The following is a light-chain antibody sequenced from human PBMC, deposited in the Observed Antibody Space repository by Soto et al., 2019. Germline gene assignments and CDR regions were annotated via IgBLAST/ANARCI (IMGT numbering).Light chain of an antibody. V-gene: IGKV3-20*01. Sequence: EIVLTQSPDTLSLSPGERATLSCRPSESVTSSHLAWYQQKRGQAPRLLIYGASSRATDIPDRFSGSGSGTDFTLTISRLEPEDFAVYYCQHYGSSSNTFGQGTRLEIK. J-gene: IGKJ5*01. CDR2: GAS. CDR3: QHYGSSSNT. CDR1: ESVTSSH.